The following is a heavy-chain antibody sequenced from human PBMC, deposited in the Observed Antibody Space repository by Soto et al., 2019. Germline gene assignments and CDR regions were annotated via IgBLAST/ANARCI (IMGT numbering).Heavy chain of an antibody. CDR1: GFSLKTYA. J-gene: IGHJ4*02. CDR3: EKRKGDNSGPFDS. CDR2: ISGSRGFT. Sequence: GSLRLSCAASGFSLKTYAVSWVRKPPGKGLEWVSTISGSRGFTYYADSVKGRFTISRDNGKNTVYLHMNSLRAEDTAIYYCEKRKGDNSGPFDSWGQGTQVTVSS. D-gene: IGHD1-20*01. V-gene: IGHV3-23*01.